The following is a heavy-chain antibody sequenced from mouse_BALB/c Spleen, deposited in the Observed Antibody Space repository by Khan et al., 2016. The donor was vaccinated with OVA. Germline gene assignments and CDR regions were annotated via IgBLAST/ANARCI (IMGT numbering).Heavy chain of an antibody. CDR2: VSTGGSYT. J-gene: IGHJ3*01. Sequence: EVQRVESGGDLVKPGGSLKLSCAASGFTFSTYGMSWVRQAPDKRLEWVATVSTGGSYTYYPDSVKGRFTISRDNAKNTLYLQMGGLRSEDTAMFYCTRLAYYYDSEGFAYWGQGTLVTVSA. CDR1: GFTFSTYG. CDR3: TRLAYYYDSEGFAY. V-gene: IGHV5-6*01. D-gene: IGHD1-1*01.